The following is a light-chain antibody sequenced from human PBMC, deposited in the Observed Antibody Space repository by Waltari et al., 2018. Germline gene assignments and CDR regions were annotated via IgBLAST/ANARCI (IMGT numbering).Light chain of an antibody. CDR1: SSDVADSPL. V-gene: IGLV2-23*02. CDR2: EVS. Sequence: SALTQPASVSGSPGQSITISCPASSSDVADSPLPSWYHHHPGGAPKLLIYEVSKRPSGVSSRCSGSKSGKTASLTISGLQAEDEGDYYCCAFAGYGVYVFGSGTHVAVL. CDR3: CAFAGYGVYV. J-gene: IGLJ1*01.